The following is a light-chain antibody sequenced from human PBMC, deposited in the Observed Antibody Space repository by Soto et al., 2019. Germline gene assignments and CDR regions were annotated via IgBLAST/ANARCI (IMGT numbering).Light chain of an antibody. CDR2: GAS. CDR3: QQCKKWSPLT. CDR1: ESVSSN. Sequence: EIVMTQSPATLSVSPGERVTLSCRASESVSSNLAWYQQKPGQTPRLLIYGASTRATGIPARFSGSGSGTEFTLTISSLQSEDFAVYYCQQCKKWSPLTFGPGTKVDIK. V-gene: IGKV3D-15*01. J-gene: IGKJ3*01.